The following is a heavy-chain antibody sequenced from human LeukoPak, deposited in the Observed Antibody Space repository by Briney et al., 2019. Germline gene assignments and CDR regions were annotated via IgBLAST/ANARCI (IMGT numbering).Heavy chain of an antibody. V-gene: IGHV3-23*01. J-gene: IGHJ4*02. Sequence: PGGSLRLSCAASGFTFSSYAMSWVRQAPGKGLEWVSAISGSGGSTYYADSVKGRFTISRDNSKNTLYLQMNSLRAEDTAVYYCARVDMVRGVIDYFDYWGQGTLVTVSS. CDR2: ISGSGGST. D-gene: IGHD3-10*01. CDR3: ARVDMVRGVIDYFDY. CDR1: GFTFSSYA.